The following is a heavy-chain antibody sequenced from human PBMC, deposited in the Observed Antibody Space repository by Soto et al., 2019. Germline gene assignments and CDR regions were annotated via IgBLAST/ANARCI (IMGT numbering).Heavy chain of an antibody. CDR2: ISAYNGNT. Sequence: QVQLVQSGAEVKKPGASVKVSCKASGYTFTSYGISWVRQAPGQGLEWMGWISAYNGNTNYAQKLQGRVTMTTDTSTSTAYMELRSLRSDDTAVYYCARVYINDLVWMAEEAFDIWGQGTMVTVSS. D-gene: IGHD6-6*01. V-gene: IGHV1-18*01. CDR1: GYTFTSYG. J-gene: IGHJ3*02. CDR3: ARVYINDLVWMAEEAFDI.